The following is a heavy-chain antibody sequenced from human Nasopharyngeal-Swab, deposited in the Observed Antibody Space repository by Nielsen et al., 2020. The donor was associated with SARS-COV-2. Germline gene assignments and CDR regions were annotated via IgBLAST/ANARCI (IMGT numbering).Heavy chain of an antibody. D-gene: IGHD2-15*01. Sequence: ASVKVSCKASGYTFTSYYMHWVRQAPGQGLEWMGIINPSGGSTSYAQKFQGRVTMTRDTSTSTVYMELSSLRSEDTAVYYCARELSARHPAPNWFDPWGQGTLVTVSS. CDR3: ARELSARHPAPNWFDP. J-gene: IGHJ5*02. CDR2: INPSGGST. V-gene: IGHV1-46*01. CDR1: GYTFTSYY.